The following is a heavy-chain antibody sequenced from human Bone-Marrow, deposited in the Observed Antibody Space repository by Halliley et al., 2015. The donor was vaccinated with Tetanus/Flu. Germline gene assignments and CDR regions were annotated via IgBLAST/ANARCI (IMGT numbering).Heavy chain of an antibody. Sequence: TLSLTCGVSNYSLSSGYSWGWIRQPPGKGLEWIGSMYHSGRTDYNPSLNNRVTLSIDTSKKQFSLGLTSVTASDTAVYYCARRFGGGSFFPFWGQGTLVTVSS. CDR1: NYSLSSGYS. D-gene: IGHD1-26*01. V-gene: IGHV4-38-2*01. CDR2: MYHSGRT. J-gene: IGHJ4*02. CDR3: ARRFGGGSFFPF.